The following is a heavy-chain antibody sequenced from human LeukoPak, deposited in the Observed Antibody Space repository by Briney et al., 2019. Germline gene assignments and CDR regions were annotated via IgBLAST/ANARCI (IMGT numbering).Heavy chain of an antibody. CDR3: ARGSGYGDSPGLN. J-gene: IGHJ4*02. CDR2: ISPNSGGA. CDR1: GYTFTDYY. D-gene: IGHD4-17*01. V-gene: IGHV1-2*06. Sequence: ASVKVSCKASGYTFTDYYMHWVRQAPGQGLEWMGRISPNSGGANYAQRFQGRVTMTRDSSISTAYMELSRLRSDDTAVYYCARGSGYGDSPGLNWGQGTLVTVSS.